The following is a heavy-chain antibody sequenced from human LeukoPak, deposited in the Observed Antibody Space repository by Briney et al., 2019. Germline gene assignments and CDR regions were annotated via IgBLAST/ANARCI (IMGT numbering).Heavy chain of an antibody. J-gene: IGHJ4*02. CDR2: INWNGGST. D-gene: IGHD1-26*01. CDR3: ARGEWDLRD. Sequence: PGGSLRLSCAASGFMFADHGMTWVRQVPGKGLEWVSGINWNGGSTVYVDSVKGRFPISRDNAKNVLFLQMNNLRAEDTAFYYCARGEWDLRDWGQGTLVIVSS. V-gene: IGHV3-20*04. CDR1: GFMFADHG.